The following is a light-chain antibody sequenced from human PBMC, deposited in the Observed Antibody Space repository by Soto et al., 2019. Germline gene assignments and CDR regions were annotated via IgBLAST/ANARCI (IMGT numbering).Light chain of an antibody. V-gene: IGKV1-5*01. CDR3: QQYDNYPLT. CDR1: QSVGSW. J-gene: IGKJ4*01. Sequence: DIQMTQSPSTLSASVGDRVTISCRASQSVGSWLAWYQQKPGKAPKFLIYDASTLESGVPSRFSGSGSGTEFTLTISSLPPDDFATYYCQQYDNYPLTFGGGTKVEI. CDR2: DAS.